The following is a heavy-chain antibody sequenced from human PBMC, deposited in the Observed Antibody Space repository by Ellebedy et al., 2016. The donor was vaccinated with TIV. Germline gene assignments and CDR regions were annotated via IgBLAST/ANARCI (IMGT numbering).Heavy chain of an antibody. CDR2: IKQDGSEK. J-gene: IGHJ6*03. Sequence: GESLKISXAASGFTFSSYWMSWVRQAPGKGLEWVANIKQDGSEKYYVDSVKGRFTISRDNAKNSLYLQMNSLRAEDTAVYYCARDDYYYYYMDVWGKGTTVTVSS. CDR1: GFTFSSYW. V-gene: IGHV3-7*01. CDR3: ARDDYYYYYMDV.